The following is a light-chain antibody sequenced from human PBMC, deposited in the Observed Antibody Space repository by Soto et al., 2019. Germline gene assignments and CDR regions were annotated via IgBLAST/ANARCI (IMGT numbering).Light chain of an antibody. V-gene: IGKV1-5*01. CDR1: QSISGY. CDR3: QQYNNWPPWT. J-gene: IGKJ1*01. Sequence: DIQMTQSPSTLSASVGDRVTITCRSSQSISGYLAWYQQKPGKAPKLLIYDASSLKSGVPSRFSGSGSGTEFTLTISSLQSEDFAVYYCQQYNNWPPWTFGQGTKV. CDR2: DAS.